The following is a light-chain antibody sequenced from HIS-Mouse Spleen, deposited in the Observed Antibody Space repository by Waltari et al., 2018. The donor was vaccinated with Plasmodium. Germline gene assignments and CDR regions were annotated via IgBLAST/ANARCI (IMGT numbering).Light chain of an antibody. CDR1: ALPTQS. CDR2: EDS. CDR3: YSTDSSGNHRV. V-gene: IGLV3-10*01. J-gene: IGLJ3*02. Sequence: SYELTQPPSVSVSPGQTAGITCSGDALPTQSAYWYQQKSGQAPVLVIYEDSKRPSGIPGRFSGSSSGTMATLTISGAQVEDEADYYCYSTDSSGNHRVFGGGTKLTVL.